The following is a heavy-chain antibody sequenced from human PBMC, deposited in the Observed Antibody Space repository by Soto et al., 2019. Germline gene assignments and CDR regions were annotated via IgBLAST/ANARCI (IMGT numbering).Heavy chain of an antibody. J-gene: IGHJ6*02. V-gene: IGHV1-69*06. CDR3: ARGRFLEWLHYGMDV. Sequence: SVKVSCKASGGTFSSYAISWVLQAPGQGLEWTGGIIPIFGTANYAQKFQGRVTITADKSTSTAYMELSSLRSEDTAVYYCARGRFLEWLHYGMDVWGQGTTVTVSS. CDR2: IIPIFGTA. D-gene: IGHD3-3*01. CDR1: GGTFSSYA.